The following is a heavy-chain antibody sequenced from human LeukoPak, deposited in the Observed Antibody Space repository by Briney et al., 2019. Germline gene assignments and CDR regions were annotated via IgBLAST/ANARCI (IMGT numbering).Heavy chain of an antibody. CDR1: GGSISSSRDY. V-gene: IGHV4-39*07. CDR3: ATVVYGGGYAFDI. CDR2: IYYSGST. J-gene: IGHJ3*02. Sequence: SETLSLTCIVSGGSISSSRDYWAWIRQPPGKGLEWIANIYYSGSTYYSPSLKSRVIISVDTSKNQFSLKLSSVTAADTAVYYCATVVYGGGYAFDIWGQGTMVTVSS. D-gene: IGHD6-6*01.